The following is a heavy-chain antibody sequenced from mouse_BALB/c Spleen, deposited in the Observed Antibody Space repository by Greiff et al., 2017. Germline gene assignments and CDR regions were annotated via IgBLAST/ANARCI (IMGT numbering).Heavy chain of an antibody. CDR3: AKSPAFITTVGAPDY. J-gene: IGHJ2*01. CDR2: INSNGGST. V-gene: IGHV5-6-3*01. CDR1: GFTFSSYG. Sequence: EVKLVESGGGLVQPGGSLKLSCAASGFTFSSYGMSWVRQTPDKRLELVATINSNGGSTYYPDSVKGRFTISRDNAKNTLYLQMSSLKSEDTAMYYCAKSPAFITTVGAPDYWGQGTTLTVSS. D-gene: IGHD1-1*01.